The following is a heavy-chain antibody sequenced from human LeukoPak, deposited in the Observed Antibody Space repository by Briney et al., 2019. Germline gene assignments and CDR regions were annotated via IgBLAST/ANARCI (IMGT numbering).Heavy chain of an antibody. Sequence: GESLRLSCAASGFTFSSYSMNWVRQAPGKGLEWVSSISSSSYIYYADSVKGRFTISRDNAKNPLYLQMNSLRAEDTAVYYCARENTMIRGVPRGFDIWGQGTMVTVSS. CDR3: ARENTMIRGVPRGFDI. CDR2: ISSSSYI. CDR1: GFTFSSYS. D-gene: IGHD3-10*01. V-gene: IGHV3-21*01. J-gene: IGHJ3*02.